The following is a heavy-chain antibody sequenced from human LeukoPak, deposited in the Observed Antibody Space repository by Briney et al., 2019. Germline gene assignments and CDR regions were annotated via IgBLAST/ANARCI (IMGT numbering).Heavy chain of an antibody. CDR3: ARGYYDSNAQLFDY. D-gene: IGHD3-22*01. CDR1: GFTFSSYE. Sequence: GGSLRLSCAASGFTFSSYEMNWVRQAPGKGLEWVANIKHDASEKYFMESLKGRFTISRDSAKNSLYLQMNSLRAEDTAVYYCARGYYDSNAQLFDYWGQGTLVTVSS. J-gene: IGHJ4*02. CDR2: IKHDASEK. V-gene: IGHV3-7*01.